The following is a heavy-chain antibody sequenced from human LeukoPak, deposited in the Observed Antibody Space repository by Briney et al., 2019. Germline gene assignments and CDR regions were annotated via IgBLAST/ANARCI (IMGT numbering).Heavy chain of an antibody. J-gene: IGHJ4*02. V-gene: IGHV4-4*07. D-gene: IGHD3-22*01. Sequence: SETLSLTCTVSGGSLSTYFWTWIRQPAGKGLEWIGRIYASGGTTHTPSLKSRVTMSVDTSKSQFSLKLSSVTAADTAVYYCARAVYDTSGYYIDHWGQGTLVTVSS. CDR1: GGSLSTYF. CDR2: IYASGGT. CDR3: ARAVYDTSGYYIDH.